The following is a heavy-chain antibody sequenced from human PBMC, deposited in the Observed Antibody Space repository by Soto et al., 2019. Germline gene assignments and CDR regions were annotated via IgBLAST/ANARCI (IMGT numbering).Heavy chain of an antibody. V-gene: IGHV4-59*01. CDR3: ASGKAAFWFDP. CDR2: IYYSGST. D-gene: IGHD6-13*01. J-gene: IGHJ5*02. Sequence: SETLSLTCTVSGGSISGYYWSWIRQPPGKGLEWIGYIYYSGSTNYNPSLKSRVTISVDTSKNQFSLKLSSVTAADTAVYYCASGKAAFWFDPWGQGTLVTVSS. CDR1: GGSISGYY.